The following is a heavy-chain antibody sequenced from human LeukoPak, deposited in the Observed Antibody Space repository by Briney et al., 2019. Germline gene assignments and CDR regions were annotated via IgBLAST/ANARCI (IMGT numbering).Heavy chain of an antibody. V-gene: IGHV3-7*01. CDR3: ARGGNSSWDY. CDR1: GFVFSNYW. J-gene: IGHJ4*02. D-gene: IGHD6-6*01. CDR2: IKPDGTEK. Sequence: GGSLRLTCAASGFVFSNYWMSWVRQAPGKGLEWVANIKPDGTEKYYVDSLKGRFTISRDNTKNSLYLQMSSLRVEDTAVYYCARGGNSSWDYWGQGALVTVSS.